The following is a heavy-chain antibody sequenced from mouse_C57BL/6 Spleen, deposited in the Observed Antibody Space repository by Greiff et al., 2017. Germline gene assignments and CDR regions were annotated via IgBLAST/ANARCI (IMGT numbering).Heavy chain of an antibody. CDR2: IDPSDSYT. CDR3: ARRRGNFDY. Sequence: VQLQQPGAELVRRGTSVKLSCKASGYTFTSYWMHWVKQRPGQGLEWIGVIDPSDSYTNYNQKFKGQATLTVDTSSSTAYMQLSSLTSEDSAVYYCARRRGNFDYWGQGTTLTVSS. J-gene: IGHJ2*01. CDR1: GYTFTSYW. V-gene: IGHV1-59*01.